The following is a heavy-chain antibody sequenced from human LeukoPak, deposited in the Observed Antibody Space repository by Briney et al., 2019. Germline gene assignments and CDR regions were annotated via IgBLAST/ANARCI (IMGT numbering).Heavy chain of an antibody. D-gene: IGHD3-22*01. J-gene: IGHJ3*02. CDR3: ARGGRGYYVDAFDI. Sequence: PGGSLRLSCAASGFTFSSYDMHWVRQATGKGLEWVSAIGTAGDTYYPGSVKGRFTISRENAKNSLYLQMSSLSAGDTAVYYCARGGRGYYVDAFDIWGQGTMVTVSS. CDR1: GFTFSSYD. CDR2: IGTAGDT. V-gene: IGHV3-13*01.